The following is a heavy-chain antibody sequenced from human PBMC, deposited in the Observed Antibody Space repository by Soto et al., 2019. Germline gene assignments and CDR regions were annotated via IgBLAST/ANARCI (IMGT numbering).Heavy chain of an antibody. CDR1: GGAISSYY. CDR3: ARVAFSYFGMDV. Sequence: SETLSLTCSVPGGAISSYYWSWVRQPAGKGLEWIGRVFSSGSTNYNASLRSRVSMSIDTSKNEVSLTLRSVTAADTAVYYCARVAFSYFGMDVWGPGTTVTVSS. D-gene: IGHD3-3*02. CDR2: VFSSGST. V-gene: IGHV4-4*07. J-gene: IGHJ6*02.